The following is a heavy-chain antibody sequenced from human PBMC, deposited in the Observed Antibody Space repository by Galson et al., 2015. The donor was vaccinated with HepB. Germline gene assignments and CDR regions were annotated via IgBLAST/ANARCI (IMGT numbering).Heavy chain of an antibody. CDR2: TRYDGSNK. V-gene: IGHV3-30*02. CDR3: AKSRSPIEVAATGYFDY. Sequence: SLRLSCAASGFSFSNYGMHWVRQAPGKGLEWVAFTRYDGSNKYYADSVKGRFTISRDNSKNTLYLQMNSLRADDTAVYYCAKSRSPIEVAATGYFDYWGLGTLVTGSS. J-gene: IGHJ4*02. CDR1: GFSFSNYG. D-gene: IGHD6-19*01.